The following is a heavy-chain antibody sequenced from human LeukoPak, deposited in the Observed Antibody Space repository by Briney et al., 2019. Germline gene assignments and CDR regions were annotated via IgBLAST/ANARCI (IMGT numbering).Heavy chain of an antibody. J-gene: IGHJ6*03. CDR2: ISSSSSYI. CDR3: AKHTKIQGEVMVRGVRPRNPTNYYYMDV. D-gene: IGHD3-10*01. CDR1: GFTFSSYS. V-gene: IGHV3-21*04. Sequence: PGGSLRLSCAASGFTFSSYSMNWVRQAPGKGLEWVSSISSSSSYIYYADSVKGRFTISRDNAKNSLYLQMNSLRAEDTAVYYCAKHTKIQGEVMVRGVRPRNPTNYYYMDVWGKGTTVTISS.